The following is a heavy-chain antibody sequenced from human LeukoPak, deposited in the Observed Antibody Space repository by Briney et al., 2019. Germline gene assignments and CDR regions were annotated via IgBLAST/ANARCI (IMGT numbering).Heavy chain of an antibody. V-gene: IGHV1-24*01. CDR1: GYTLTELS. J-gene: IGHJ4*02. D-gene: IGHD6-6*01. CDR2: FDPEDGET. CDR3: ATDTYSSSSATD. Sequence: ASVKVSCKVSGYTLTELSMHWVRQAPGKGLEWMGGFDPEDGETIYAQKFQGRVTMTEDTSTDTAYMELRSLRSEDTAVYYCATDTYSSSSATDWGQGTLVTVSS.